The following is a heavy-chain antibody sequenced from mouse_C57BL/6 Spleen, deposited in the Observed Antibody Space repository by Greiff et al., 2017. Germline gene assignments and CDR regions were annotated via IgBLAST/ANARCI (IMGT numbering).Heavy chain of an antibody. D-gene: IGHD2-4*01. CDR1: GYTFTDYE. CDR2: IDPETGGT. J-gene: IGHJ3*01. Sequence: VQLQESGAELVRPGASVTLSCKASGYTFTDYEMHWVKQTPVHGLEWIGAIDPETGGTAYNQKFKGKAILTADKSSSTAYMELRSLTSEDSAFYYCTRNYDYEAWFAYWGQGTLVTVSA. V-gene: IGHV1-15*01. CDR3: TRNYDYEAWFAY.